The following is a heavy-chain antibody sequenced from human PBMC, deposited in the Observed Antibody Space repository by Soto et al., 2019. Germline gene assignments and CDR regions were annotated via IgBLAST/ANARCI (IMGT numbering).Heavy chain of an antibody. CDR3: TRHGSH. J-gene: IGHJ4*02. CDR2: MYYSGST. Sequence: TCTVSGDSITSSIYYWGWIRQPPAKALEWIGNMYYSGSTYYNPSLKSRLTISADTSKNQFFLKLSSVTAADTAVYYCTRHGSHWGQGILVTVSS. V-gene: IGHV4-39*01. CDR1: GDSITSSIYY.